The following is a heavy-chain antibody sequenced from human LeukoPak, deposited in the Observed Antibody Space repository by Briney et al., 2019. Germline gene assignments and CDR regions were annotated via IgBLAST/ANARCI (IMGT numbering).Heavy chain of an antibody. CDR2: INHSGST. CDR1: GGSFSGYY. V-gene: IGHV4-34*01. J-gene: IGHJ4*02. Sequence: NPSETLSLTCAVYGGSFSGYYWSWIRQPPGKGLEWIGEINHSGSTNYNPSLKSRFSTSMDTSKNQFFLKLTSVTAADTAVYYCARVIPNGYFDDWGQGTLVTVSS. CDR3: ARVIPNGYFDD. D-gene: IGHD2-8*01.